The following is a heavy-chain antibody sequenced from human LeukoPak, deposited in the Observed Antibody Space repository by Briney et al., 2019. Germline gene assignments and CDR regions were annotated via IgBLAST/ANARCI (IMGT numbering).Heavy chain of an antibody. V-gene: IGHV3-30*02. J-gene: IGHJ5*01. CDR2: IRYDGSNK. CDR1: GFTFSSYG. Sequence: GGSLRLSCAASGFTFSSYGMHWVRLAPGKGLEWVAFIRYDGSNKYYVDPVKGRFTISRDNSKNTLYLQMNSLRPEDTAVYYCAKDLYNYYGPGSYYNGFDSWGQGTLVTVSS. CDR3: AKDLYNYYGPGSYYNGFDS. D-gene: IGHD3-10*01.